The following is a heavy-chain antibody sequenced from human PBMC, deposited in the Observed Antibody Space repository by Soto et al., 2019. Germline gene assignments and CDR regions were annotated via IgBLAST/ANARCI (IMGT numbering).Heavy chain of an antibody. CDR3: ARAGYSGYDYYYYYGMDV. D-gene: IGHD5-12*01. CDR1: GYTFTSYD. V-gene: IGHV1-8*01. CDR2: MNPNSGNT. Sequence: QVQLVQSGAEVKKPGASVKVSCKASGYTFTSYDINWVRQATGQGLEWMGWMNPNSGNTGYAQKFQGRVTMTRNTSISTAYMELSSLRSEDTTVYYCARAGYSGYDYYYYYGMDVWGQGTTVTVSS. J-gene: IGHJ6*02.